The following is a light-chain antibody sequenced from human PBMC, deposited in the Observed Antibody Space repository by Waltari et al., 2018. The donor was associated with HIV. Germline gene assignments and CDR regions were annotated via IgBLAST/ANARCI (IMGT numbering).Light chain of an antibody. CDR3: QQYNNWPGYT. J-gene: IGKJ4*01. CDR1: QGVNSN. Sequence: EIVMTQSPATLSVSPGERATLSCRASQGVNSNLAWYQQKPGQAPRLLIYGASTRATGIPARFSGCGSGTEFTLTITSLQSEDFAVYYCQQYNNWPGYTFGGGTKVEIK. CDR2: GAS. V-gene: IGKV3-15*01.